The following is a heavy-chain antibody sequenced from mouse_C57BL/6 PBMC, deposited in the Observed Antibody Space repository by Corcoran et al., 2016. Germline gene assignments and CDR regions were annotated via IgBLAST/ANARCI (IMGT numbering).Heavy chain of an antibody. CDR2: INPNNGGT. D-gene: IGHD1-1*01. CDR3: ARPRTTGAMDY. CDR1: GYTFTDYY. V-gene: IGHV1-26*01. J-gene: IGHJ4*01. Sequence: EVQLQQSGPELVKPGASVKISCKASGYTFTDYYMNWVKQSHGKSLEWIGDINPNNGGTSYNQKFKGKATLTVDKSSSTAYMELRSLTSEDSAVYYCARPRTTGAMDYWGQGTSVTVSS.